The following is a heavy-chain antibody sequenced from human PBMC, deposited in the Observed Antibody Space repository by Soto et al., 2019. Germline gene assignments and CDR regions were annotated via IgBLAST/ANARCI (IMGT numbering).Heavy chain of an antibody. J-gene: IGHJ5*02. CDR2: INPSGGST. CDR1: GYGFTIYY. D-gene: IGHD3-10*01. CDR3: ARDRVRITMVRGVPPRSGWFDP. Sequence: ASVKVSCKASGYGFTIYYMHWVRQAHGQGLEWMGIINPSGGSTSYAQKFQGRVTMTRDTSTSTVYMELSSLRSEDTAVYYCARDRVRITMVRGVPPRSGWFDPWGQGTLVTVSS. V-gene: IGHV1-46*01.